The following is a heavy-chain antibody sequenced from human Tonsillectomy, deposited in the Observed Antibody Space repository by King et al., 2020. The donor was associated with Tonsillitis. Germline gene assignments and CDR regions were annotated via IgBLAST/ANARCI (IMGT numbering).Heavy chain of an antibody. CDR2: IYPGDSDT. CDR1: GYSFTYYW. D-gene: IGHD3/OR15-3a*01. V-gene: IGHV5-51*01. J-gene: IGHJ3*02. Sequence: QLVQSGAEVKEPGESLKISCKGSGYSFTYYWIGWVRQMPGKGLEWMGIIYPGDSDTKYSPSFQGQVTISVDKPISTAYLQWSSLKASDTAMYYCARHRAIWTDDAFDIWGQGTMVTVSS. CDR3: ARHRAIWTDDAFDI.